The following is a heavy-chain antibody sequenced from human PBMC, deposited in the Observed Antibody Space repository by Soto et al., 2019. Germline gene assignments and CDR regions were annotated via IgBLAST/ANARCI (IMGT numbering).Heavy chain of an antibody. D-gene: IGHD3-9*01. Sequence: SETLSLTCTVSGGSISSSSYYWGWIRQPPGKGLEWIGSIYYSGSTYYNPSLKSRVTISVDTSKNQFSLKLSSVTAADTAVYYCARHRTGRYYYYYGMDVWGQGTTVTVSS. J-gene: IGHJ6*02. CDR3: ARHRTGRYYYYYGMDV. CDR2: IYYSGST. V-gene: IGHV4-39*01. CDR1: GGSISSSSYY.